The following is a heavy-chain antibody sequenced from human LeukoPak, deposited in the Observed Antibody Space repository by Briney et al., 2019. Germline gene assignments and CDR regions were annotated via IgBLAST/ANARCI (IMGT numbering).Heavy chain of an antibody. V-gene: IGHV4-59*08. CDR2: IYYSGST. J-gene: IGHJ4*02. D-gene: IGHD4-17*01. CDR3: ASTQAGDYPIKFFDY. CDR1: GDSINNYY. Sequence: SETLSLTCSVSGDSINNYYWSWIRQPPGKGLEWIGYIYYSGSTNYNPSLKSRLTISVDTSKNQFSLKLSSVTAADTAVYYCASTQAGDYPIKFFDYWGQGTLVTVSS.